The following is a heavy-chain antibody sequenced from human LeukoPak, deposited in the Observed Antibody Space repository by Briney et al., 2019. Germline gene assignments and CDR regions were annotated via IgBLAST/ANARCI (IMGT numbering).Heavy chain of an antibody. D-gene: IGHD2-2*01. Sequence: SETLSLTCAVYGGSFSGYYWSWIRQPPGKGLEWIGEINHSGSTNYNPSLKSRVTISVDTSKNQFSLKLSSVTAADTAVYYCARGQGVGYCSSTSCEDRPNWFDPWGQGTLVTVSS. J-gene: IGHJ5*02. CDR1: GGSFSGYY. CDR3: ARGQGVGYCSSTSCEDRPNWFDP. V-gene: IGHV4-34*01. CDR2: INHSGST.